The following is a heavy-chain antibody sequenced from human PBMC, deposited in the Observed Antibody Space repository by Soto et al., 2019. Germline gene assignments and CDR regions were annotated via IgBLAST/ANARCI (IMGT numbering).Heavy chain of an antibody. J-gene: IGHJ6*02. CDR3: ARIRGYWYGLDV. V-gene: IGHV3-23*01. CDR2: ITGTGGNT. Sequence: EVQLLESGGGLVQPGGSLRLSCAASGFPLSTYGMTWVRQAPGKGLEWVSAITGTGGNTYYVDSVKGRFTSSRDNSKNMLYLQVSSLGVEDTAVYYCARIRGYWYGLDVWGQGTTVTVSS. CDR1: GFPLSTYG.